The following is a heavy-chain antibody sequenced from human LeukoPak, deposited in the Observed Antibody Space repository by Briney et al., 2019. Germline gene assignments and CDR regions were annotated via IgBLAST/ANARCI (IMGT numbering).Heavy chain of an antibody. CDR2: IYYSGST. D-gene: IGHD2-15*01. Sequence: PSQTLSLTCTVSGGSISSSSYYWGWIRQPPGKGLEWIGSIYYSGSTYYNPSLKSRVTISVDTSKNQFSLKLSSVTAADTAVYYCARGEGYCSGGSCWHFDYWGQGTLVTVSS. J-gene: IGHJ4*02. CDR1: GGSISSSSYY. V-gene: IGHV4-39*07. CDR3: ARGEGYCSGGSCWHFDY.